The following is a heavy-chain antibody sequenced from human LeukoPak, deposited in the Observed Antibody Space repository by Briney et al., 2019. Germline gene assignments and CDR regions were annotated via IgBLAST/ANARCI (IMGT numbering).Heavy chain of an antibody. CDR2: IWYDGSNK. J-gene: IGHJ4*02. D-gene: IGHD3-22*01. CDR1: GFTFSSYG. Sequence: GRSLRLSCAASGFTFSSYGMHWVRQAPGKGLEWVAVIWYDGSNKYYADSVKGRFTISRDNSKNTLYLQMNSLRAEDTAVYYCARVLSYYDSSGYYFSYWGQGTLVTVSS. CDR3: ARVLSYYDSSGYYFSY. V-gene: IGHV3-33*01.